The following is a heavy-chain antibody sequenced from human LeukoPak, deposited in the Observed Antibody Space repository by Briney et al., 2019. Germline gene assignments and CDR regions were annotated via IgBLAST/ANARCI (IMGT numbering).Heavy chain of an antibody. CDR2: IYYSGST. CDR1: GGPISSYY. V-gene: IGHV4-59*01. D-gene: IGHD3-9*01. CDR3: ARALRYFDWTLMDV. Sequence: SETLSLTCTVSGGPISSYYWSWIRQPPGRGLEWIGYIYYSGSTNYNPSLKSRVTISVDTSKNQFSLKLSSVTAADTAVYYCARALRYFDWTLMDVWGKGTTVTISS. J-gene: IGHJ6*03.